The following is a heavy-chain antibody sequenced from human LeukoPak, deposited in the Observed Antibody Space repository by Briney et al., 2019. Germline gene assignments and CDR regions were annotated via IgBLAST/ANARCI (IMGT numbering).Heavy chain of an antibody. J-gene: IGHJ6*02. CDR2: LNWNGDVT. Sequence: GGSLRLSCEASGFTFNDYGMTWVRQGPGKGLEWVAGLNWNGDVTRYADSVKGRFIINRDNAKNSVYLQMDSLRAEDTAFYYCARGYCAGNYRRPFYGMDVWGQGTPVTVSS. D-gene: IGHD3-10*01. V-gene: IGHV3-20*04. CDR1: GFTFNDYG. CDR3: ARGYCAGNYRRPFYGMDV.